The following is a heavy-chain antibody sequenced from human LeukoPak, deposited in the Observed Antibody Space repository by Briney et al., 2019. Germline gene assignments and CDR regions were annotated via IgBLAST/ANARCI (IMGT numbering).Heavy chain of an antibody. CDR2: IYHSGST. Sequence: PSETLSLTCTVSGYSISSGYYWGWIRQPPGKGLEWIGSIYHSGSTYYNPSLKSRVTTSVDTSKNQFSLKLSSVTAADTAVYYCVIVGSTSSPFDYWGQGTLVTVSS. CDR3: VIVGSTSSPFDY. J-gene: IGHJ4*02. D-gene: IGHD2-2*01. CDR1: GYSISSGYY. V-gene: IGHV4-38-2*02.